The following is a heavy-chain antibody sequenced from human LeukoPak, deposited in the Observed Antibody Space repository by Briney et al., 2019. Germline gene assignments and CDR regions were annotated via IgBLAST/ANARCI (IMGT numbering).Heavy chain of an antibody. V-gene: IGHV3-23*01. J-gene: IGHJ4*02. CDR1: GFTFSNYA. D-gene: IGHD2-21*01. Sequence: GGSLRLSCAASGFTFSNYAMTWVRQAPGKGLEWVSSITGSADNTYYADSMKGRFTISRDNSKNTLYLQMNSLRAEDTAVYYCAILAGNPYWGPGTLVTVSS. CDR3: AILAGNPY. CDR2: ITGSADNT.